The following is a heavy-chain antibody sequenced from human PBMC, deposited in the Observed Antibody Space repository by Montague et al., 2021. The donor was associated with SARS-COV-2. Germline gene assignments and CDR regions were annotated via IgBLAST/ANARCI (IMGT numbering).Heavy chain of an antibody. Sequence: SLRLSCAASGFTFSSYAMHWVRQAPGKGLEWVAVISYDGSNKYYADSVKGRFTISRDNSKNTLYLQMNSLRAEDTAVYYCASEDIVVVMGAFDTWGQGTMVTVSS. V-gene: IGHV3-30*04. CDR3: ASEDIVVVMGAFDT. CDR1: GFTFSSYA. CDR2: ISYDGSNK. D-gene: IGHD2-2*01. J-gene: IGHJ3*02.